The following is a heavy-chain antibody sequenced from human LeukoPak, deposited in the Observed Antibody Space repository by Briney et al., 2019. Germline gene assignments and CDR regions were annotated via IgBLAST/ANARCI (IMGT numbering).Heavy chain of an antibody. Sequence: SETLSLTCTVSVGSISSSSYHWGWIRQPPGKGLEWIASIYYSGTTYYNPSLKSRVTISVDTSKNQFSLKLSSVTAADTAVYYCARFARGTWDNAFDIWGQGTMVTVSS. CDR2: IYYSGTT. CDR1: VGSISSSSYH. D-gene: IGHD1-1*01. V-gene: IGHV4-39*07. J-gene: IGHJ3*02. CDR3: ARFARGTWDNAFDI.